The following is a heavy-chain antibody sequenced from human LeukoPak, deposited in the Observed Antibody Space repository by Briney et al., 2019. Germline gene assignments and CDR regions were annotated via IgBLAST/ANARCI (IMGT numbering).Heavy chain of an antibody. V-gene: IGHV3-23*01. Sequence: TGGSLRLSCAAFGFTFSTYAMTWARQAPGKGLEWVSGVSSSGAATYYADSVKGRSTISRDNSRSTLYLHMNSLRADDTAVYYCAKPFTQTPYAIGWYTCDSWGQGTLVTVSS. CDR2: VSSSGAAT. CDR1: GFTFSTYA. J-gene: IGHJ4*02. D-gene: IGHD6-19*01. CDR3: AKPFTQTPYAIGWYTCDS.